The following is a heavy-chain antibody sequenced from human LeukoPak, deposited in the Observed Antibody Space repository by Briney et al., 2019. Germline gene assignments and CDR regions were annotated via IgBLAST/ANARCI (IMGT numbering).Heavy chain of an antibody. CDR1: GFTFANFA. Sequence: GGSLRLSCAASGFTFANFAMSWVRQAPGRGLEWVSAISGVGRTTYYADSVKGRFTISRDNSNNMLYLEMNNLGAEDTAIYYCAKDNTYDDSGYYLNYWGQGTLVTVSS. V-gene: IGHV3-23*01. CDR3: AKDNTYDDSGYYLNY. D-gene: IGHD3-22*01. CDR2: ISGVGRTT. J-gene: IGHJ4*02.